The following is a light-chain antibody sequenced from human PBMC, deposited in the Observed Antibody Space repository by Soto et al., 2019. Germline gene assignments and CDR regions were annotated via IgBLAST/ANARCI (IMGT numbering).Light chain of an antibody. J-gene: IGLJ1*01. Sequence: QSVLTQPASVSGSPGQSITISCTGTSSDVGGYNHVSCYQQHPGKAPKLIIYDVSNRPSGVSNRFSVSKSGNTASLNISGLQAEDEADYYCRSYTSSSTPYVFGTGTKVTVL. CDR1: SSDVGGYNH. V-gene: IGLV2-14*01. CDR2: DVS. CDR3: RSYTSSSTPYV.